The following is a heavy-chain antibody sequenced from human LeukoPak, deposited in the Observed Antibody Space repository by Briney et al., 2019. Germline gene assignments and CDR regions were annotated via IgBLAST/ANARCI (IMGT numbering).Heavy chain of an antibody. CDR3: ARPYSSGWNHMADFQY. CDR2: IYYSGST. J-gene: IGHJ1*01. CDR1: GGSISSYY. Sequence: SETLSLTCTVSGGSISSYYWSWIRQPPGKGLEWIGYIYYSGSTNYNPSLKSRVTISVDTSKNQFSLKLSSVTAADTAVYYCARPYSSGWNHMADFQYWGQGTLVTVSS. V-gene: IGHV4-59*01. D-gene: IGHD6-19*01.